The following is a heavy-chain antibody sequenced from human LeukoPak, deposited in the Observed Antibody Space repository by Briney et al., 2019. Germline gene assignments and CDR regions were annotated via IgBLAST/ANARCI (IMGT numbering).Heavy chain of an antibody. V-gene: IGHV4-34*01. CDR1: GGSFSGYY. CDR3: ARPLNWGSRHTFVY. J-gene: IGHJ4*02. CDR2: INHSGST. D-gene: IGHD7-27*01. Sequence: SETLSLTCAVYGGSFSGYYWSWIRQPPGKGLEWIGEINHSGSTNYNPSLKSRVTISVDTSKNQFSLKLSSVTAADTAVYYCARPLNWGSRHTFVYWGQGTLDTVSS.